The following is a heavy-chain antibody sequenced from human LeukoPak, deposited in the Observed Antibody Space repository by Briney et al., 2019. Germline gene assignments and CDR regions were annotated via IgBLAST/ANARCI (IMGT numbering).Heavy chain of an antibody. CDR2: IYPKSGDT. D-gene: IGHD6-19*01. J-gene: IGHJ4*02. CDR3: ARGVYRVSIDSSGWNDFDS. V-gene: IGHV1-2*02. CDR1: GYTFSGDY. Sequence: ASVKVSCKASGYTFSGDYMHWVRQAHGQGLEWMGWIYPKSGDTNYAQKFQGRVTMTRDTSISTAYMELSRLRSDDTAVYYCARGVYRVSIDSSGWNDFDSWGQGTLVTISS.